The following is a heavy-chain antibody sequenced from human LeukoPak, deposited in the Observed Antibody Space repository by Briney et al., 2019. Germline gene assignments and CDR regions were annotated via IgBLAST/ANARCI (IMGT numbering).Heavy chain of an antibody. D-gene: IGHD5-18*01. CDR3: AKGAASRGYTYVAN. V-gene: IGHV3-23*01. CDR2: ISGSGGST. Sequence: GESLRLSCAASAFTFRSYAMIWFRQAPAKGLEWVSGISGSGGSTYYSDSAKGRFTISRDNSNNTLYLQMNSLRAEDTAVYYCAKGAASRGYTYVANWGQGTLVTVSS. J-gene: IGHJ4*02. CDR1: AFTFRSYA.